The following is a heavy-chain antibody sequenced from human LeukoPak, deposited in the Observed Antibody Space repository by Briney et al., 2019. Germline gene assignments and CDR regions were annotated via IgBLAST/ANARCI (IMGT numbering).Heavy chain of an antibody. CDR2: IYYSGST. CDR1: GGSISSSSYY. CDR3: AREPSGSYRGDY. D-gene: IGHD1-26*01. J-gene: IGHJ4*02. Sequence: SETLSLTCTVSGGSISSSSYYWGWIRQPPGKGLEWIGSIYYSGSTYYNPSLKSRVTISVDKSKNQFSLKLSSVTAADTAVYYCAREPSGSYRGDYWGQGTLVTVSS. V-gene: IGHV4-39*07.